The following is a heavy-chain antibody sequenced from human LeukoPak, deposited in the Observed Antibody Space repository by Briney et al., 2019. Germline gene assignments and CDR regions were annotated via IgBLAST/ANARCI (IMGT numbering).Heavy chain of an antibody. CDR1: GGSFSGYY. Sequence: SETLSLTCAVYGGSFSGYYWSWIRQPPGKGLEWIGEINHSGSTNYNPSLKSRVTISVDTSKNQFSLKLSSVTAADTAVYYCARGSGLWSGYYTGIVRGCYYYYMDVWGKGTTVTVSS. V-gene: IGHV4-34*01. CDR2: INHSGST. CDR3: ARGSGLWSGYYTGIVRGCYYYYMDV. D-gene: IGHD3-3*01. J-gene: IGHJ6*03.